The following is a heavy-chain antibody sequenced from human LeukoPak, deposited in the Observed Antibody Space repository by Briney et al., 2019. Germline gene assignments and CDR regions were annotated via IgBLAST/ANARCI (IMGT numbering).Heavy chain of an antibody. CDR2: ISGGST. Sequence: GGSLRLSCAASGFTVSSNGMSWLRQAPGRGLEWVSSISGGSTYYADSRKGRFTISRDNSKNTLHLQMDSLRAEDTAVYYCARSPLVITPHFDYWGQGTLVTVSS. J-gene: IGHJ4*02. V-gene: IGHV3-38-3*01. CDR1: GFTVSSNG. CDR3: ARSPLVITPHFDY. D-gene: IGHD3-22*01.